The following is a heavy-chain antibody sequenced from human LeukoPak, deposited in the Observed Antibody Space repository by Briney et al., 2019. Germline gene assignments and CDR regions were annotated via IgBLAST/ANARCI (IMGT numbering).Heavy chain of an antibody. Sequence: PGRSLRLSCAASGFTFSNYGMHWVRQAPGKGLEWVAVIWYDGSNKYYADSVKGRFTISRDNSKNTLYLQMNSLRDDDTAVYHCARGYGSGSYPIDYWGQGTLVTVSS. CDR2: IWYDGSNK. CDR1: GFTFSNYG. J-gene: IGHJ4*02. CDR3: ARGYGSGSYPIDY. V-gene: IGHV3-33*01. D-gene: IGHD3-10*01.